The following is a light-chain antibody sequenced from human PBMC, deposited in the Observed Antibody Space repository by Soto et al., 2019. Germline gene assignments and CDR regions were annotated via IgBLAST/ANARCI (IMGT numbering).Light chain of an antibody. J-gene: IGKJ2*01. CDR1: QGIRKH. CDR2: GAS. V-gene: IGKV1-33*01. Sequence: DIQMTQSPSSLSASVGDRVTITCQASQGIRKHLNWYQQEPGKAPKLLIYGASNLEPGVPSRFSGGGSGTDFTFTISSLRPEDIATYYCQQYANVPYTFGRGTKLEIK. CDR3: QQYANVPYT.